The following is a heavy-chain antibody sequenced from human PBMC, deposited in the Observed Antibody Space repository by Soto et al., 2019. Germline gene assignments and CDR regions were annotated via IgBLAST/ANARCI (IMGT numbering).Heavy chain of an antibody. D-gene: IGHD4-17*01. J-gene: IGHJ4*02. CDR3: ARDRWNDYGDYAYFLHYY. CDR2: ISAYNGNT. V-gene: IGHV1-18*01. Sequence: GASVKVSCKASGYTFTSYGISWVRQAPGQGLEWMGWISAYNGNTNYAQKLQGRVTMTTDTSTSTAYMELRSLRSDDTAVYYCARDRWNDYGDYAYFLHYYSGQGSLVIGSS. CDR1: GYTFTSYG.